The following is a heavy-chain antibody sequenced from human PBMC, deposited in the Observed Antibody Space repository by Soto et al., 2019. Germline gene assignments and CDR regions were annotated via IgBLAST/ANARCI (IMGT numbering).Heavy chain of an antibody. V-gene: IGHV3-21*01. CDR2: ISSGSSFI. Sequence: EMQLVEFGGALVKPGGSLRLSCAASGFTFSNYAMNWVRQAPGKGLEWVSSISSGSSFISYADSVKGRFTISRDNVNKSLHLEMNSLRVEDTALYYCAREGVPNYDYWSGDASDLWGHGTMVTVSS. D-gene: IGHD3-3*01. J-gene: IGHJ3*01. CDR3: AREGVPNYDYWSGDASDL. CDR1: GFTFSNYA.